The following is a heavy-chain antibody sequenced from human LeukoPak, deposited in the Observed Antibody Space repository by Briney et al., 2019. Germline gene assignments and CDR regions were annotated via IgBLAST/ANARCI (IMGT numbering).Heavy chain of an antibody. V-gene: IGHV4-39*01. J-gene: IGHJ6*02. CDR2: IYYSGST. Sequence: SETLSLTCTVSGGSISSYYWVWIRQPPGKGLEWIGSIYYSGSTYYNPSLKSRVTISQDTSKNQFSPKVNTVTAADTAVYHCARRSHCTGDSCYPVWGQGTTVTVSS. CDR3: ARRSHCTGDSCYPV. D-gene: IGHD2-15*01. CDR1: GGSISSYY.